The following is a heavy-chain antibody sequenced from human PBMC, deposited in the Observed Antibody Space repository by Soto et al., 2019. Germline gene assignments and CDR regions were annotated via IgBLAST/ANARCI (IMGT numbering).Heavy chain of an antibody. CDR3: ARLGAFYQSLDP. D-gene: IGHD3-3*02. V-gene: IGHV4-59*08. CDR1: GGSFSPNY. Sequence: QLQLQESGPGLVKPSETLSITCTVSGGSFSPNYWSWIRQPPGKGLEWVGYIYYAGTTSYNPSLKRRVTISLDTFKSQFSLSLSSVTAADTAVYYCARLGAFYQSLDPWGPGTLVTVSS. J-gene: IGHJ5*02. CDR2: IYYAGTT.